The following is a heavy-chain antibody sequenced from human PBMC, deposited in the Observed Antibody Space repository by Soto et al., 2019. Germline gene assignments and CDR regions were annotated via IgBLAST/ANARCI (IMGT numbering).Heavy chain of an antibody. CDR1: GGSFIGYY. CDR2: INHSGST. Sequence: SETLSLTCAVYGGSFIGYYCSFIRQPPFKWLEWIVEINHSGSTNYNPSLKSRVTISVDTSKNQFSLKLSSVTAADTAVYYCARVPRHYDYVWGSYRKDYYFDYWGQGTLVTVSS. V-gene: IGHV4-34*01. J-gene: IGHJ4*02. CDR3: ARVPRHYDYVWGSYRKDYYFDY. D-gene: IGHD3-16*02.